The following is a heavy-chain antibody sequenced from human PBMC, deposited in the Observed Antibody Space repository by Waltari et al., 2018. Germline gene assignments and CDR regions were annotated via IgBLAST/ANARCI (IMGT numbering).Heavy chain of an antibody. CDR2: IKQDGSEK. V-gene: IGHV3-7*01. CDR3: ARGVSSSWYYAFDI. J-gene: IGHJ3*02. CDR1: GFTFSSHC. Sequence: EVQLVESGGGLVQPGGSLRLSCAASGFTFSSHCMSWVRQAPGKGLEWVANIKQDGSEKYYVDSVKGRFTISRDNAKNSLYLQMNSLRAEDTAVYYCARGVSSSWYYAFDIWGQGTMVTVSS. D-gene: IGHD6-13*01.